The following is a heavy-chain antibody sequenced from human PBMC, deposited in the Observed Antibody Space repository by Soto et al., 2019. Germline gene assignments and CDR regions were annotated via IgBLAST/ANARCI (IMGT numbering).Heavy chain of an antibody. CDR2: ISSSSSYI. V-gene: IGHV3-21*01. J-gene: IGHJ5*02. Sequence: LRLSCAASGFTFSSYSMNWVRQAPGKGLEWVSSISSSSSYIYYADSVKGRFTISRDNAKNSVYLQMNSLRAEDTAVYYCARDRTAGFDPWGQGALVTVSS. D-gene: IGHD6-13*01. CDR1: GFTFSSYS. CDR3: ARDRTAGFDP.